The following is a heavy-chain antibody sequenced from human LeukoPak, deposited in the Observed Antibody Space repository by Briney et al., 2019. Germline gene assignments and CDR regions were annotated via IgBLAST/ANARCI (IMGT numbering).Heavy chain of an antibody. CDR3: ARDQTYCSSTSCSGGFDY. CDR1: GGSISNYD. V-gene: IGHV4-59*01. J-gene: IGHJ4*02. D-gene: IGHD2-2*01. Sequence: SETLSLTCTVSGGSISNYDWSWIRQPPGKGLEWIGYIYYSGSTNYNPSLKSRVTISVDTSKNQFSLKLSSVTAADTAVYYCARDQTYCSSTSCSGGFDYWGQGTLVTVSS. CDR2: IYYSGST.